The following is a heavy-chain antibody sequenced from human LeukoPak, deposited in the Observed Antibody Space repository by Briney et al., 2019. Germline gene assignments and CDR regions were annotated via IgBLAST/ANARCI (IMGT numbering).Heavy chain of an antibody. V-gene: IGHV3-74*01. J-gene: IGHJ5*02. CDR3: AKEQRGYTGYAVGSWFDP. Sequence: GGSLRLSCAASGFTFSSYWMHWVRQAPGKGLVWVSRINSDGSSTSYADSVKGRFTISRDNSKNTLYLQMNSLRAEDTAVYYCAKEQRGYTGYAVGSWFDPWGQGTLVTVSS. CDR1: GFTFSSYW. D-gene: IGHD5-12*01. CDR2: INSDGSST.